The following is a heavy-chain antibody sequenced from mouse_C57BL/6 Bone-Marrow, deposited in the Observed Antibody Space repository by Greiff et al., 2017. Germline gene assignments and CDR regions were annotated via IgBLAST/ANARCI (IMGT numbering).Heavy chain of an antibody. CDR2: IYPGSGST. CDR3: ARGRTGDFDD. Sequence: QVQLQQPGAELVKPGASVKMSCKASGYTFTSYWITWVKQRPGQGLEWIGDIYPGSGSTNYNEKFKSKATLTVDTSSSTAYRQLSSLTSEDSAVYYCARGRTGDFDDWGKGTTRTVSS. J-gene: IGHJ2*01. D-gene: IGHD4-1*01. CDR1: GYTFTSYW. V-gene: IGHV1-55*01.